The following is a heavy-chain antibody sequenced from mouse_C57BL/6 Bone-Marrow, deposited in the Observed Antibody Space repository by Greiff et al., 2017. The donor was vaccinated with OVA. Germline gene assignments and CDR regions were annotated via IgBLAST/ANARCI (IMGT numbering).Heavy chain of an antibody. CDR3: DDYDMDD. V-gene: IGHV14-3*01. Sequence: VQLKESVAELVRPGASVKLSCTASGFNIKNTYMHWVKQRPEQGLEWIGRIDPANGNTKYAPKFQGKATITADTSSNTAYLQLSSLTYEGTAIDYCDDYDMDDWGKGTSVTVSS. CDR2: IDPANGNT. CDR1: GFNIKNTY. J-gene: IGHJ4*01.